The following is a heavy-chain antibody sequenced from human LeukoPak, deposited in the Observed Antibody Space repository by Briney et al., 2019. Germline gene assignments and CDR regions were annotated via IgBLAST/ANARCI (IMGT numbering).Heavy chain of an antibody. CDR3: ARDKERESSSAFDI. CDR2: FDPEDGET. CDR1: GYTLTELS. Sequence: ASVKVSCKVSGYTLTELSMHWVRQAPGKGLEWMGGFDPEDGETIYAQKFQGRVTMTEDTSTDTAYMELSSLRSEDTAVYYCARDKERESSSAFDIWGQGTMVTVSS. D-gene: IGHD6-6*01. V-gene: IGHV1-24*01. J-gene: IGHJ3*02.